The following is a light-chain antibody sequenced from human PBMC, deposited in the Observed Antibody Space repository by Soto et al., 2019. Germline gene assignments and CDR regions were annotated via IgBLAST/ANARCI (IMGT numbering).Light chain of an antibody. Sequence: EIVMTQSPATLSVSPGERATLSCRASQSVSSNFAWYQQRPAQAPRLLIYDVSTRATGVPTRFSGSGSGTEFTLNISSLQSEDFAVYYCQQYHDWPLTFGGGTRVEIK. V-gene: IGKV3D-15*01. J-gene: IGKJ4*01. CDR1: QSVSSN. CDR3: QQYHDWPLT. CDR2: DVS.